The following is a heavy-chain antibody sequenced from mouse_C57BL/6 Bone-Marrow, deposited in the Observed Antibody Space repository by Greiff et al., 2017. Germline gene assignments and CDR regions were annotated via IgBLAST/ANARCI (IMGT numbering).Heavy chain of an antibody. CDR1: GYTFTSYW. Sequence: QVQLQQPGAELVKPGASVKLSCKASGYTFTSYWMHWVKQRPGRGLEWSGRIEPNSGGTKYNEKFKSKATLTVDKPSSTAYMQLSSLTSEDSAVYYCANYYGSSSFAYWGQGTLVTVSA. V-gene: IGHV1-72*01. CDR2: IEPNSGGT. J-gene: IGHJ3*01. CDR3: ANYYGSSSFAY. D-gene: IGHD1-1*01.